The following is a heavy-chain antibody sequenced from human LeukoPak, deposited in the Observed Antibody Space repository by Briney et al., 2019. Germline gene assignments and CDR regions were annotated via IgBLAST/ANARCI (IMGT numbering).Heavy chain of an antibody. V-gene: IGHV1-3*01. D-gene: IGHD4-17*01. CDR3: ARNPTSTVTLDY. CDR1: GYTFTNYA. Sequence: ASVKVSCKASGYTFTNYAIHWVRQAPGQRLEWMGWINADNGNTRYSQRFQGRVTITRDTSANTAYMDLSSLKSEDTAVYYCARNPTSTVTLDYWGQGTLVTVSS. CDR2: INADNGNT. J-gene: IGHJ4*02.